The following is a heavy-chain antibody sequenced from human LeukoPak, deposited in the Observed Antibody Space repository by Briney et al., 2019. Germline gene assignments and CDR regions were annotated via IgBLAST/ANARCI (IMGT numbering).Heavy chain of an antibody. V-gene: IGHV1-18*01. Sequence: ASVKVSCKASGYTFTSYGISWLRQAPGQGLEWMGWISAYNGNTNYAQKLQGRVTMTTDTSTSTAYMELRSLRSDDTAVYYCARDIIPGDFWSGYDYYYYYGMDVWGQGTTVTVSS. CDR3: ARDIIPGDFWSGYDYYYYYGMDV. J-gene: IGHJ6*02. D-gene: IGHD3-3*01. CDR2: ISAYNGNT. CDR1: GYTFTSYG.